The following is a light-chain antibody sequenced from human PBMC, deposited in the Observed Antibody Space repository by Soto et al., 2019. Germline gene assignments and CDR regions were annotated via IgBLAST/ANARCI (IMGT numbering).Light chain of an antibody. V-gene: IGKV3-20*01. CDR1: QSVSTN. J-gene: IGKJ1*01. CDR3: QQYGNSPIT. CDR2: GSY. Sequence: EIVMTQSPATLSVSPGERATLSCRASQSVSTNLAWYQQKPGQAPRLLVYGSYHRATGIADRFSGSGSGTDFTLTISRLEPEDFAVYYCQQYGNSPITFGQGTKV.